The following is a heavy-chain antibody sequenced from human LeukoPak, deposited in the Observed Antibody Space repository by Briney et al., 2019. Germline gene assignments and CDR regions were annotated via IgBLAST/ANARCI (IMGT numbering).Heavy chain of an antibody. V-gene: IGHV4-34*01. CDR2: INHSGST. CDR1: GGSFSGYY. J-gene: IGHJ4*02. D-gene: IGHD3-22*01. Sequence: SETLSLTCAVYGGSFSGYYWSWIRQPPGKGLEWIGEINHSGSTNYNPSLKSRVTISVDTSKNQFFLKLSSVTAADTAVYYCAGRREDSSGYYPVDYWGQGTLVTVSS. CDR3: AGRREDSSGYYPVDY.